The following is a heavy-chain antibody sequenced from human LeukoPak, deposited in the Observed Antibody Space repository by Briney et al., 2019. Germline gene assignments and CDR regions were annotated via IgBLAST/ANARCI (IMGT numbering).Heavy chain of an antibody. V-gene: IGHV3-48*04. CDR1: GFTFSSYS. D-gene: IGHD6-13*01. CDR2: ISSSSSTI. J-gene: IGHJ5*02. CDR3: ARDSSSWSPLEWFDP. Sequence: GGSLRLSCAASGFTFSSYSMNWVRQAPGKGLEWVSYISSSSSTIYYADSVKGRFTISRDNAKNSLYLQMNSLRAEDTAVYYCARDSSSWSPLEWFDPWGQGTLVTVSS.